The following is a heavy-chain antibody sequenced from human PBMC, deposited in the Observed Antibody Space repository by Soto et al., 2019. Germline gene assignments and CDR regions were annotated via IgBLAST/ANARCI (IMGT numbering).Heavy chain of an antibody. CDR1: GGSISSYY. J-gene: IGHJ4*02. V-gene: IGHV4-59*08. CDR3: ARGVSSIAARPWYFDY. D-gene: IGHD6-6*01. Sequence: SETLSLTCTVSGGSISSYYWSWIRQPPGKGLEWIGYIYYSGSTNYNPSLKSRVTISVDTSKNQFSLKLSSVTAADTAVYYCARGVSSIAARPWYFDYWGQGTLVTVSS. CDR2: IYYSGST.